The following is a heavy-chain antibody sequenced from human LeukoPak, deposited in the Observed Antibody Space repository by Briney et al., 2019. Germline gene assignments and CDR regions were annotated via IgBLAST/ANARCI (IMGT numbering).Heavy chain of an antibody. Sequence: SETLSLTCTVSGVSISNYYWSWIRKSPGKGLEWIGNIYSSGTTKYNPSLKSRVTISVDTSKNQFSLKLTSVTAADTAVYYCARGVAGNGWYFGPWGRGTLVTVSS. J-gene: IGHJ2*01. CDR2: IYSSGTT. D-gene: IGHD6-19*01. CDR1: GVSISNYY. V-gene: IGHV4-59*01. CDR3: ARGVAGNGWYFGP.